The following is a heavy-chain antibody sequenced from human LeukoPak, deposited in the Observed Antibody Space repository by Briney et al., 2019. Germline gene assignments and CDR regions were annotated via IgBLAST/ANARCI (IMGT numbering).Heavy chain of an antibody. D-gene: IGHD3-22*01. V-gene: IGHV3-48*02. CDR1: GFTFSSYS. Sequence: GGSLRLSCAASGFTFSSYSMNWVRQAPGKGLEWVSHISSSGSTTYYAASVKGRFTISRDYAKNSLYLQMNSLRHEDTAVYYCARKFVGSSGYFDYWGQGTLVTVSS. CDR3: ARKFVGSSGYFDY. CDR2: ISSSGSTT. J-gene: IGHJ4*02.